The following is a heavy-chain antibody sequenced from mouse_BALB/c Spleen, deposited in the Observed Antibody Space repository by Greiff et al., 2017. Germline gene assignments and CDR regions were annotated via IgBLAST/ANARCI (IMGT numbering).Heavy chain of an antibody. CDR1: GFNIKDYY. J-gene: IGHJ3*01. CDR2: IDPENGDT. CDR3: NSYYYGSSFNFAY. V-gene: IGHV14-4*02. Sequence: EVQLQQSGAELVRSGASVKLSCTASGFNIKDYYMHWVKQRPEQGLEWIGWIDPENGDTEYAPKFQGKATMTADTSSNTAYLQLSSLTSEDTAVYYCNSYYYGSSFNFAYWGQGTLVTVSA. D-gene: IGHD1-1*01.